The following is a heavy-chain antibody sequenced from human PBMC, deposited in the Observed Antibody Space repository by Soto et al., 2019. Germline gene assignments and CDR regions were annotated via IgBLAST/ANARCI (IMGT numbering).Heavy chain of an antibody. Sequence: PSETLSLTCTVSGGSISSYYWSWIRQPPGKGLEWIGYIYYNGSTNYNPSLKRRVTISVDTSKNQFSLKLSSVTAADTAVYYCARTYYDFWSGYWRWFDPWGQGTLVTVSS. CDR2: IYYNGST. V-gene: IGHV4-59*01. D-gene: IGHD3-3*01. CDR1: GGSISSYY. J-gene: IGHJ5*02. CDR3: ARTYYDFWSGYWRWFDP.